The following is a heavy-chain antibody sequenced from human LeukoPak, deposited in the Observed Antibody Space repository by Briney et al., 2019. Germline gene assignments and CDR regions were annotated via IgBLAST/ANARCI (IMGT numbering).Heavy chain of an antibody. CDR1: GFTFSSYW. Sequence: PGGSLRLSCAASGFTFSSYWMHWVRHTPGKGLVWVSRIKGDGSSTSYADSVKGRFTISRDNSKNTLYLQMNSLRTEDTAVYFCAKDYCAECYSYFESWGQGTLVTVSS. CDR2: IKGDGSST. J-gene: IGHJ4*02. D-gene: IGHD2-15*01. CDR3: AKDYCAECYSYFES. V-gene: IGHV3-74*01.